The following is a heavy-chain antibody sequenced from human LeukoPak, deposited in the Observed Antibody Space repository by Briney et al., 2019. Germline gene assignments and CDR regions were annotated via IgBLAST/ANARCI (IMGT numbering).Heavy chain of an antibody. Sequence: GGSLRLSCAASGFTFDDYAMHWVRQAPGKGLEWVSGIGWNGASIDYADSVKGRFTISRDNAKNSLYLQMNSLRDEDTALYYCAKDLRYSGSYLFDCWGQGTLVTVSS. V-gene: IGHV3-9*01. CDR2: IGWNGASI. J-gene: IGHJ4*02. CDR1: GFTFDDYA. D-gene: IGHD1-26*01. CDR3: AKDLRYSGSYLFDC.